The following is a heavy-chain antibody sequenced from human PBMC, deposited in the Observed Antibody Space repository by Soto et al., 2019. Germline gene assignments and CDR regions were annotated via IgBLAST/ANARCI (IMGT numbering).Heavy chain of an antibody. CDR1: GGSISSYY. Sequence: SETLSLTCTVSGGSISSYYWSWIRQPPGKGLEWIGYIYYSGSTNYNPSLKSRVTISVDTSKNQFSLKLSSVTAADTAVYYCARIGYCSWCFDYWGQGALVTVSS. D-gene: IGHD6-13*01. J-gene: IGHJ4*02. V-gene: IGHV4-59*01. CDR3: ARIGYCSWCFDY. CDR2: IYYSGST.